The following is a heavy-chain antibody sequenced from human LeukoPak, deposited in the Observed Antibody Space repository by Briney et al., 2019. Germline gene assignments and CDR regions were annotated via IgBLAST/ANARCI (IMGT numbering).Heavy chain of an antibody. CDR3: VKSGGYATAIRYFDL. CDR1: GYTFTSYG. D-gene: IGHD2-21*02. CDR2: ISAYNGNT. J-gene: IGHJ2*01. V-gene: IGHV1-18*01. Sequence: ASVKVSCKASGYTFTSYGISWVRQAPGQGLEWMGWISAYNGNTNYAQKLQGRVTMTTDTSTSTAYMELRSLRSDDTAVYYCVKSGGYATAIRYFDLWGRGTLVTVSS.